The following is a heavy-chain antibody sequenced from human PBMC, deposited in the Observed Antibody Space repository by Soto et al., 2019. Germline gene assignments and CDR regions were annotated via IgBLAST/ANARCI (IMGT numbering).Heavy chain of an antibody. CDR2: VTWNSVAT. CDR1: GFIFDNHA. D-gene: IGHD3-16*01. V-gene: IGHV3-9*01. J-gene: IGHJ2*01. Sequence: EVQLVESGGGLVQPGRSLRLSCTASGFIFDNHAMHWVRQAPGKGLEWVAGVTWNSVATGYAESVKGRFTISRDNAKNSPYLQMNSLRAEDTAVYFCVKEGGMKYFDFWGRGTVVTASS. CDR3: VKEGGMKYFDF.